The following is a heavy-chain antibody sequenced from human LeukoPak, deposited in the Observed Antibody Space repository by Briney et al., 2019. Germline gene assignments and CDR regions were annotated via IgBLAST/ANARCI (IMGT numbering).Heavy chain of an antibody. Sequence: GGSLRLSCAASGFTFTSYAMSWVRQAPGKGLEWVSTISGNGGGTYYADSVKGRFTISRDNSKNTLYLQMNSLRAEDTAVYYCAKDPNYYDSGGLSGYWGQGTLVTVSS. CDR3: AKDPNYYDSGGLSGY. D-gene: IGHD3-22*01. CDR2: ISGNGGGT. CDR1: GFTFTSYA. J-gene: IGHJ4*02. V-gene: IGHV3-23*01.